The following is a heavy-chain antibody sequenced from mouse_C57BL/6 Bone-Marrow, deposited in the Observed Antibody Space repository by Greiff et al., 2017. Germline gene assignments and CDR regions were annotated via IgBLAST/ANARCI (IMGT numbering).Heavy chain of an antibody. Sequence: VQLQQPGAELVKPGASVKMSCKASGYTFTSYWITWVKQRPGQGLEWIGDIYPGSGSTNNNEKFKSKATLTVDTSSSTAYMQLSNLTSEDSAVYYCAIPYYGNYWYFDVWGTGTTVTVSS. CDR2: IYPGSGST. V-gene: IGHV1-55*01. CDR1: GYTFTSYW. D-gene: IGHD2-10*01. J-gene: IGHJ1*03. CDR3: AIPYYGNYWYFDV.